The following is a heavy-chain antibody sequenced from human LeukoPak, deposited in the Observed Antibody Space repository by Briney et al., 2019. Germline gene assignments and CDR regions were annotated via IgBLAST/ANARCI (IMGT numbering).Heavy chain of an antibody. D-gene: IGHD1-26*01. CDR1: GFTFSSYS. CDR2: ISSSSSYI. V-gene: IGHV3-21*01. Sequence: PGGCLRLSCAASGFTFSSYSMNWVRLAPGKGLEWVSSISSSSSYIYHADSVKGRFTISRDNAKNSLYLQMNSLRAEDTAVYYCARATYSGSYYSAFDIWGQGTMVTVSS. CDR3: ARATYSGSYYSAFDI. J-gene: IGHJ3*02.